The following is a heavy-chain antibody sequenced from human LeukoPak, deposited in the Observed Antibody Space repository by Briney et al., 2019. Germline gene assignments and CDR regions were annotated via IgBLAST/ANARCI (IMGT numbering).Heavy chain of an antibody. V-gene: IGHV4-4*07. CDR3: ASSPPVLESHDYYYYMDV. CDR1: GGSISSYY. D-gene: IGHD3-3*01. J-gene: IGHJ6*03. Sequence: SETLSLTCTVSGGSISSYYWSWIRQPAGKGLEWIGRIHTSGSTNYIPSLKSRVTMSVDTSKNQFSLKLSSVTAADTAVYYCASSPPVLESHDYYYYMDVWGKGTTVTVSS. CDR2: IHTSGST.